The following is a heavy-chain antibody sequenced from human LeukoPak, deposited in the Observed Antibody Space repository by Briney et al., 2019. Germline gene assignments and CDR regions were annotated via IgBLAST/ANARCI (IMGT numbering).Heavy chain of an antibody. CDR2: ISAYNGNT. Sequence: ASVKVSCKASGYTFTSYGISWVRQAPGQGLEWMGWISAYNGNTNYAQKLQGRVTMTTDTSTSTAYMELSRLRSDDTAVYYCAREAHRSTSNSPFGYWGQGTLVTVSS. CDR3: AREAHRSTSNSPFGY. D-gene: IGHD2-2*01. V-gene: IGHV1-18*01. CDR1: GYTFTSYG. J-gene: IGHJ4*02.